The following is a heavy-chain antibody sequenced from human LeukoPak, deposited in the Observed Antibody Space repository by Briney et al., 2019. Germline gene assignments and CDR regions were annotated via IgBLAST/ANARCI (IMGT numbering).Heavy chain of an antibody. Sequence: GGSLRLSCAASGFTFRTYGMNWVRQAPGKGLEWVAIISYDGSNEDYADSVKGRFTISRDNSKNTLYLQMNSLRAEDTAVYYCASYDILTGYPGYWGQGTLVTVSS. J-gene: IGHJ4*02. CDR1: GFTFRTYG. CDR2: ISYDGSNE. CDR3: ASYDILTGYPGY. V-gene: IGHV3-30*03. D-gene: IGHD3-9*01.